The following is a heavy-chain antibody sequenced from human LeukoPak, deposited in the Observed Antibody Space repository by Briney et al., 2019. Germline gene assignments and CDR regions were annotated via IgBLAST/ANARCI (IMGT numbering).Heavy chain of an antibody. V-gene: IGHV4-34*01. CDR3: ARAPLDDY. J-gene: IGHJ4*02. CDR1: GFTFSSYW. CDR2: INHSGST. Sequence: GSLRLSCAASGFTFSSYWMHWVRQPPGKGLEWIGEINHSGSTNYNPSLKSRVTISVDTSKNQFSLKLSSVTAADTAVYYCARAPLDDYWGQGTLVTVSS.